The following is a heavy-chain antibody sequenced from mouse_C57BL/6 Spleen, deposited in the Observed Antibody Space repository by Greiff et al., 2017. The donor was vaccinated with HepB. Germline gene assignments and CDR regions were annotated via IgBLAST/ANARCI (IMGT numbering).Heavy chain of an antibody. Sequence: VQLKQPGAELVKPGASVKLSCKASGYTFTSYWMQWVKQRPGQGLEWIGEIDPSDSYTNYNQKFKGKATLTVDTSSSTAYMQLSSLTSEDSAVYYCARSGRDYAMDYWGQGTSVTVSS. D-gene: IGHD3-1*01. V-gene: IGHV1-50*01. CDR3: ARSGRDYAMDY. CDR1: GYTFTSYW. J-gene: IGHJ4*01. CDR2: IDPSDSYT.